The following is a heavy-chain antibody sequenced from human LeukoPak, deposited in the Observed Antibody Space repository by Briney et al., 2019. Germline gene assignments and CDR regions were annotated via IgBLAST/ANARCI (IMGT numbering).Heavy chain of an antibody. CDR2: ISYDGSNK. CDR3: ARDNWNYYFDY. J-gene: IGHJ4*02. Sequence: GGSLRLSCAASGFTFSSYAMHWVRQAPGKGLEWVAVISYDGSNKYYADSVKGRFAISRDNSKNTLYPQMNSLRAEDTAVYYCARDNWNYYFDYWGQGTLVTVSS. CDR1: GFTFSSYA. V-gene: IGHV3-30*01. D-gene: IGHD1-7*01.